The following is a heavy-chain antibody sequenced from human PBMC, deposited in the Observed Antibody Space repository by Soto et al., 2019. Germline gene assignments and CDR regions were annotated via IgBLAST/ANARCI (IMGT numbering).Heavy chain of an antibody. CDR1: GGTSSTYT. V-gene: IGHV1-69*08. Sequence: QVHLVQSGAEVRKPGSSVKVSCKASGGTSSTYTISWVRQAPGQGLEWMGRIIAVLGITNHAQSFQGRVTITADKSTSTAYMELSSLRSEDTAVYYCAREEGTVTYDYWGQGTRVTVSS. J-gene: IGHJ4*02. D-gene: IGHD4-17*01. CDR3: AREEGTVTYDY. CDR2: IIAVLGIT.